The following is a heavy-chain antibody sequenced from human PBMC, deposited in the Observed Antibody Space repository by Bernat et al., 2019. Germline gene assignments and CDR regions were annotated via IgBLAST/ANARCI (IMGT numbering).Heavy chain of an antibody. J-gene: IGHJ6*01. CDR1: GYTFTSYA. V-gene: IGHV7-4-1*01. Sequence: QVQLVQSGSELKKPGASVKVSCKASGYTFTSYAMNWVRQAPGQGLEWMGWINTNTGNPTYAQGFTGRFVFSLDTSVSTAYLQICSLKAEDTAVYYCARDSGYGGDFIDYDSSGYYRRGDYYYYYGMDVWGQGTTVTVSS. CDR2: INTNTGNP. CDR3: ARDSGYGGDFIDYDSSGYYRRGDYYYYYGMDV. D-gene: IGHD3-22*01.